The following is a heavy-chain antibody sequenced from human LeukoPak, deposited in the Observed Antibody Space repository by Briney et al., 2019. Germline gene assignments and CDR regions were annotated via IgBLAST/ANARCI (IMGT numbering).Heavy chain of an antibody. V-gene: IGHV3-30*18. CDR1: GFTFSTYA. CDR2: ISYDGNTK. CDR3: AKQNTITRGQIDY. J-gene: IGHJ4*02. D-gene: IGHD3-9*01. Sequence: GGSLRLSCAASGFTFSTYAIHWVRRPPGKGLEWVAVISYDGNTKYYADSVKGRFTISRDNSKNTLSLQMNSLRVEDTAVYYCAKQNTITRGQIDYWGQGTLVTVSS.